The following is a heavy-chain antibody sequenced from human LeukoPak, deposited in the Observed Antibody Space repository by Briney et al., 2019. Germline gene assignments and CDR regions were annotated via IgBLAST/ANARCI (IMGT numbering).Heavy chain of an antibody. V-gene: IGHV3-13*01. CDR3: ATDRATQYFDY. J-gene: IGHJ4*02. D-gene: IGHD2-15*01. CDR2: IGTAGDT. Sequence: GGSLRLSCAASGFTFSSYDMHWVRHATGKGLEWVSAIGTAGDTYYPGSVKGRFTISRENAKNSLYLQMNSLRAEDTAVYYCATDRATQYFDYWGQGTLVSVSS. CDR1: GFTFSSYD.